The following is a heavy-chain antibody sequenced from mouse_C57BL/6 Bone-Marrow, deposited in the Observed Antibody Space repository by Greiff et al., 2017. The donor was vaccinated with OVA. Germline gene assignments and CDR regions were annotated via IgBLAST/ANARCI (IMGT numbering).Heavy chain of an antibody. CDR3: ARSPAYYGSEGFAY. CDR1: GYTFTDYY. J-gene: IGHJ3*01. Sequence: EVQLQQSGPELVKPGASVKISCKASGYTFTDYYMNWVKQSHGKSLEWIGDINPNNGGTSYNQKFKGKATLTVDKSSSTAYMELRSLTSEDSAVYYCARSPAYYGSEGFAYWGQGTLVTVSA. D-gene: IGHD1-1*01. CDR2: INPNNGGT. V-gene: IGHV1-26*01.